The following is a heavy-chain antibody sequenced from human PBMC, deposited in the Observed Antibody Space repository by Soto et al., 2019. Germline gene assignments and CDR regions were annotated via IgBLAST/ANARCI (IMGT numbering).Heavy chain of an antibody. D-gene: IGHD2-15*01. J-gene: IGHJ4*02. CDR2: IYWDDDK. CDR3: ARLYCSGGSCYSPFDY. Sequence: QITLKESGPTLVKPTQTLTLTCTFSGFSLSTSGVGVGWIRQPPGKALEWLALIYWDDDKRYSPSLKSRLTITKDPSKNQVVLTMTNMDPVDTATYYCARLYCSGGSCYSPFDYWGQGTLVTVSS. V-gene: IGHV2-5*02. CDR1: GFSLSTSGVG.